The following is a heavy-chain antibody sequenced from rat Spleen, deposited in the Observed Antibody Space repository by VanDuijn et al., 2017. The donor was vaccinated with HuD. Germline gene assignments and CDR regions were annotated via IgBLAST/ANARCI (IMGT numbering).Heavy chain of an antibody. CDR2: ISPMGGNT. D-gene: IGHD1-12*03. CDR3: ARHEVISFDY. Sequence: EVQLMESGGGLVQPGESLKLSCAASGFTFRNYGMHWIRQAPTKGLEWVASISPMGGNTYYRDSVKGRFTNSRDNEKITLYLQMDSLRSEDTATYYWARHEVISFDYWGQGVMVTVSS. J-gene: IGHJ2*01. V-gene: IGHV5-19*01. CDR1: GFTFRNYG.